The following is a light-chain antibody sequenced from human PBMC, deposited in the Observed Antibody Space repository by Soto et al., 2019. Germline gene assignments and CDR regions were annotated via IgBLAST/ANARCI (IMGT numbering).Light chain of an antibody. J-gene: IGKJ3*01. CDR2: GAS. CDR1: QSVSSN. V-gene: IGKV3-20*01. CDR3: QHYDISLFA. Sequence: EIALTQSPGTLSVSPGERATLSCRASQSVSSNLAWYQQKPGQAPRLLIYGASSRATGIPDRFSGSGFGTDFTLNISRLEPEDFAVYYCQHYDISLFAFGPGTKVDIK.